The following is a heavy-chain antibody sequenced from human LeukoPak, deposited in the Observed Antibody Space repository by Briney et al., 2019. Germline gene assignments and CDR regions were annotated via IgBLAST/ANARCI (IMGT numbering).Heavy chain of an antibody. CDR3: AGLGYTFGGVIVIPRTDY. Sequence: PSETLSLTCAVYGGSFSGYYWSWIRQPPGKGLEWIGEINHSGSTNYNPSLKSRVTISVDTSKNQFSLKLSSVTAADTAVYYCAGLGYTFGGVIVIPRTDYWGQGTLVTVSP. J-gene: IGHJ4*02. D-gene: IGHD3-16*02. CDR1: GGSFSGYY. V-gene: IGHV4-34*01. CDR2: INHSGST.